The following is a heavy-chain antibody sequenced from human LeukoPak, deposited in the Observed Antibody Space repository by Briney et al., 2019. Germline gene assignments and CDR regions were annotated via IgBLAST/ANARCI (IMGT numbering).Heavy chain of an antibody. CDR2: ISYDGSNK. J-gene: IGHJ4*02. CDR3: AKELGRFLEWLPHY. V-gene: IGHV3-30*18. D-gene: IGHD3-3*01. CDR1: GFTFSSYG. Sequence: GGSLRLSCAASGFTFSSYGMHWVRQAPGKGLEWVAVISYDGSNKYYADSVKGRFTISRDNSKNTLYLQMNSLRAEDTAVYYCAKELGRFLEWLPHYWGQGTLVTVSS.